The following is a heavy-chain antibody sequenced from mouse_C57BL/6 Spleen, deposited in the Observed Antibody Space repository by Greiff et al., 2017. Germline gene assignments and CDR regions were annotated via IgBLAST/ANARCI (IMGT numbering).Heavy chain of an antibody. CDR3: ARDREWSYFDY. V-gene: IGHV5-16*01. J-gene: IGHJ2*01. CDR2: INYDGSST. CDR1: GFTFSDYY. Sequence: EVNVVESEGGLVQPGSSMKLSCTASGFTFSDYYMAWVRQVPEKGLEWVANINYDGSSTYYLDSLKSRFIISRDNAKNILYLQMSSLKSEDTATYYCARDREWSYFDYWGQGTTLTVSS. D-gene: IGHD1-3*01.